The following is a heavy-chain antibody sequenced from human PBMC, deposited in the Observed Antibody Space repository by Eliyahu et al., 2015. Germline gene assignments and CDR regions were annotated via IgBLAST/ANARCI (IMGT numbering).Heavy chain of an antibody. V-gene: IGHV1-2*02. Sequence: QVLLVQSGAEVENPGASVKISCXASGXXFTDXYMHWARQAPGKGLEWMGGINPNSGGTHYGQTFQGRVSMTRDTAINTAYLELNRLRSDDTAVYYCARERSQCTGGTCHRRTFDLWGQGTLVTVSS. CDR2: INPNSGGT. J-gene: IGHJ5*02. CDR1: GXXFTDXY. D-gene: IGHD2-8*02. CDR3: ARERSQCTGGTCHRRTFDL.